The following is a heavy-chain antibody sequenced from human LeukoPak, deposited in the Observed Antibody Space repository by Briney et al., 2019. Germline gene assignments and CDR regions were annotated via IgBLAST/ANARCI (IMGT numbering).Heavy chain of an antibody. CDR2: INHSGST. Sequence: PSETLSLTCAVYGGSFSGYYWSWTRQPPGKGLEWIGEINHSGSTNYNPSLKSRVTISVDTSKNQFSLKLSSVTAADTAVYYCARVVGATNYYYYGMDVWGQGTTVTVSS. J-gene: IGHJ6*02. CDR1: GGSFSGYY. CDR3: ARVVGATNYYYYGMDV. V-gene: IGHV4-34*01. D-gene: IGHD1-26*01.